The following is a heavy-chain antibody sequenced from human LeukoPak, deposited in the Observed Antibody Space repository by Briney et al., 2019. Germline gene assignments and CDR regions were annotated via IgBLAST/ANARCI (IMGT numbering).Heavy chain of an antibody. V-gene: IGHV1-69*05. Sequence: SVKVSCKASGGTFSSYAISWVRQAPGQGLEWMGRIIPIFGTANYAQKFQGRVTITTDESTSTAYMELSSLRPEDTAVYYGAVGGSGSHSYYFDYWGQGTLVTVSS. CDR1: GGTFSSYA. CDR3: AVGGSGSHSYYFDY. J-gene: IGHJ4*02. D-gene: IGHD1-26*01. CDR2: IIPIFGTA.